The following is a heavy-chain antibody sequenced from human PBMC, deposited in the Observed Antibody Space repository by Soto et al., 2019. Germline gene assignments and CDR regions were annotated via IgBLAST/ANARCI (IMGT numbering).Heavy chain of an antibody. CDR3: ARTAAAGKYYYGVDF. V-gene: IGHV5-51*01. CDR1: GYSFTSYW. D-gene: IGHD6-13*01. Sequence: PGESLKISCKGSGYSFTSYWIGWVRQMPGKGLEWMGIIYPGGSDTRYSPSFQGQVTISADKSISTAYLQWSSLKASDTAIYYCARTAAAGKYYYGVDFWGQGTTVTVSS. J-gene: IGHJ6*02. CDR2: IYPGGSDT.